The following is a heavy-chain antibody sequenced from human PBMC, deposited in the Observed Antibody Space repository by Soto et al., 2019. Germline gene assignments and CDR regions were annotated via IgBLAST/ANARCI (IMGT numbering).Heavy chain of an antibody. CDR3: ARPLSYGPGPYCFDY. CDR2: IIPIFGTA. D-gene: IGHD5-18*01. Sequence: SVKVSCKASGGTFSSYAISWVRQAPGQGLEWMGGIIPIFGTANYAQKFQGRVTITADESTSTAYMELSSLRSEDTAVYYCARPLSYGPGPYCFDYWGQGTLVTVAS. V-gene: IGHV1-69*13. J-gene: IGHJ4*02. CDR1: GGTFSSYA.